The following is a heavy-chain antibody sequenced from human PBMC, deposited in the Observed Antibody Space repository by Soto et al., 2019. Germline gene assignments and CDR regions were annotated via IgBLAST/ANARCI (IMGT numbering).Heavy chain of an antibody. CDR2: IYNDGSRT. CDR3: ARDLSGDTTPYFDL. Sequence: GGSLRLSCAASGFAFSSYWMHWVRQTPGKGPVWASRIYNDGSRTAYADSVKGRFTISRDNAKNTMYLQMSSLTVEDTAVYYCARDLSGDTTPYFDLWGQGTLVTVSS. J-gene: IGHJ4*02. V-gene: IGHV3-74*01. D-gene: IGHD1-1*01. CDR1: GFAFSSYW.